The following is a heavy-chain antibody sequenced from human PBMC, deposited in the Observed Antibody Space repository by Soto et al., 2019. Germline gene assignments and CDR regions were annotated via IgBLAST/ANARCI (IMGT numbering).Heavy chain of an antibody. V-gene: IGHV3-23*01. CDR1: GFTFSSYA. CDR3: AKTKFATYYYGSGSYNDY. CDR2: ISGSGGST. Sequence: GGSLRLSCAASGFTFSSYAMSWVRQAPGKGLEWVSAISGSGGSTYYADSVKGRFTISRDNSKNTLYLQMNSLRAEDTAVYYCAKTKFATYYYGSGSYNDYWGQGTLVTVSS. D-gene: IGHD3-10*01. J-gene: IGHJ4*02.